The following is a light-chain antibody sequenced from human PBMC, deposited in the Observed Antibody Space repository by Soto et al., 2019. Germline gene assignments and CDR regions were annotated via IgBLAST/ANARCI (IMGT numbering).Light chain of an antibody. CDR1: QTISSW. V-gene: IGKV1-5*03. J-gene: IGKJ1*01. CDR3: QHYNSYSWT. CDR2: KAS. Sequence: DIQMTQSPSTLSGSVGDRVTITCRASQTISSWLAWYQQKPGKAPKLLIYKASTLKSGVPSRFSGSGCGTEFTLTISSLQPDDFATYYCQHYNSYSWTFGQGTKVDIK.